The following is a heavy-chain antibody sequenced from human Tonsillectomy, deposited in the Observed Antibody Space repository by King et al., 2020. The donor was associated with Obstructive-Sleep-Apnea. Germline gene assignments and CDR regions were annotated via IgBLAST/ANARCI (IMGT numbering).Heavy chain of an antibody. J-gene: IGHJ4*02. D-gene: IGHD3-10*01. CDR2: ISSISSYI. Sequence: VQLVDFGGGLVKPGGSLRLSCAASGFTFSSYSLNWVRQAPGKGLEWVSSISSISSYIYYADSVRGRFTISRENAKNSLYLQMNSLRAEDTAVYYCATDRTGSLDYWGQGTLATVSS. CDR3: ATDRTGSLDY. CDR1: GFTFSSYS. V-gene: IGHV3-21*01.